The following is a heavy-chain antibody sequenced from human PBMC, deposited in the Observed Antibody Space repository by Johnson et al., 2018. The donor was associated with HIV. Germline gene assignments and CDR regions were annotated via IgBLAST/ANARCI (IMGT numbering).Heavy chain of an antibody. CDR1: GFTFSTYD. J-gene: IGHJ3*02. V-gene: IGHV3-20*04. Sequence: MQLVESGGGVVQPGTSLRLSCAASGFTFSTYDMNWVRQVPGQGLEWVSGINWNGGSTSYADSVKGRFTISRDNAKNSLYLQMNSLRAEDTAVYYCARENRRYNWNVDGSSFDIWGQGTMVTVSS. D-gene: IGHD1-1*01. CDR2: INWNGGST. CDR3: ARENRRYNWNVDGSSFDI.